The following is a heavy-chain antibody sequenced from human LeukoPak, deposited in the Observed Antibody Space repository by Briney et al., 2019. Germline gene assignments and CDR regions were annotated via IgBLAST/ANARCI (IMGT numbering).Heavy chain of an antibody. CDR1: GYTFTRYY. V-gene: IGHV1-2*02. D-gene: IGHD2-15*01. CDR2: ISPNNGGT. Sequence: ASVKVSCKASGYTFTRYYVHGVRQAPGEGLEWRGWISPNNGGTSYAHKFRDRVTITTDTSINTAYMDLSWLTSDDTAVYYCAREWDCSGGICFPRGFDFWGQGTLVTVSS. J-gene: IGHJ4*02. CDR3: AREWDCSGGICFPRGFDF.